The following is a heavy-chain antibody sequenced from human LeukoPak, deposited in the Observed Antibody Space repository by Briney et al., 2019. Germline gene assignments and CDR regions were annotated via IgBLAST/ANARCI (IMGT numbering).Heavy chain of an antibody. V-gene: IGHV4-39*07. J-gene: IGHJ4*02. D-gene: IGHD2-15*01. Sequence: SETLSLTCTVSGGYISSTSYYWGWIRQPPGKALEWIGNIFSTETTFYNPSLKSRVTLSVDTSKNQFYLNMSSVTAADTAVYYCARDGVAAGEFYFDYWGQGTLVTVSS. CDR2: IFSTETT. CDR1: GGYISSTSYY. CDR3: ARDGVAAGEFYFDY.